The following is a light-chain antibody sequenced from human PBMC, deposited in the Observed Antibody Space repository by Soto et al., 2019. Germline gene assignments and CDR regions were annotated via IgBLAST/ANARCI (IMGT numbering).Light chain of an antibody. J-gene: IGLJ2*01. CDR2: GNT. CDR1: SSNIGAGYD. Sequence: QSVLTQPPSVSGAPGQRVTFSCTGSSSNIGAGYDVHWYQQIPGSAPKLLIYGNTNRPSGVPDRFSGSKSGTSASLAIAGLQAGDEADYYCQSYDNNLSGEVVFGGGTKLTVL. V-gene: IGLV1-40*01. CDR3: QSYDNNLSGEVV.